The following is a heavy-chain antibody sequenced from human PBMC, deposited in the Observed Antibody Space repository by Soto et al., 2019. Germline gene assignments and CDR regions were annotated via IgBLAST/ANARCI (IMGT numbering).Heavy chain of an antibody. D-gene: IGHD6-13*01. J-gene: IGHJ3*02. V-gene: IGHV4-34*01. CDR2: IHDSGST. CDR1: GESFSGYY. Sequence: SSETLSLTCAVYGESFSGYYWSWIRQPPGKGLEWIGEIHDSGSTNYNPSLKSRLIISVDTSRNQFSLKLSSVTAADTAVYYCARSPSSSWFGGGAFDIWGQGTMVTVSS. CDR3: ARSPSSSWFGGGAFDI.